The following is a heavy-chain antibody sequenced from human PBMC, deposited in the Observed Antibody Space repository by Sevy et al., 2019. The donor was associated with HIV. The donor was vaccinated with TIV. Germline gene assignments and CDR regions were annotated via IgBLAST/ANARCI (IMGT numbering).Heavy chain of an antibody. CDR2: IYYSGST. J-gene: IGHJ4*02. CDR3: ARARFLEWLSHGVYFDY. Sequence: SETLSRTCTVSGGSISSYYWSWIRQPPGKGLEWIGYIYYSGSTNYNPSLKSRVTISVDTSKNQFSLRLSSVTAADTAVYYCARARFLEWLSHGVYFDYWGQGTLVTVSS. CDR1: GGSISSYY. D-gene: IGHD3-3*01. V-gene: IGHV4-59*01.